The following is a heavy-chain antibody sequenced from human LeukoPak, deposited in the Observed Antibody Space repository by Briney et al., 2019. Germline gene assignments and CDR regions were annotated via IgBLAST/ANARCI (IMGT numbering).Heavy chain of an antibody. Sequence: GASVKVSCKASGGTFSSYAISWVRQAPGQGLEWMGGIIPILGTTNYAQKFQGRVTITADESTSTAYMELSSLRSEDTAVYYCARDRGAYYDSSGYYCLGDWGQGTLVTVSS. V-gene: IGHV1-69*13. D-gene: IGHD3-22*01. CDR3: ARDRGAYYDSSGYYCLGD. J-gene: IGHJ4*02. CDR2: IIPILGTT. CDR1: GGTFSSYA.